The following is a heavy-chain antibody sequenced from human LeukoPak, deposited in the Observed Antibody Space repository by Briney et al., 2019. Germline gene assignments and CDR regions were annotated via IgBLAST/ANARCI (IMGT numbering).Heavy chain of an antibody. D-gene: IGHD1-26*01. J-gene: IGHJ4*02. CDR3: AKDRYRGSYVDY. Sequence: GGSLRLSCAASGFTFSSYGMHWVRQAPGKGLEWVAVISYDGSNKYYADSVKGRFTISRDNSKNTLYLQMNSLRAEDTAVYYCAKDRYRGSYVDYWGQGTLVTVSS. CDR1: GFTFSSYG. CDR2: ISYDGSNK. V-gene: IGHV3-30*18.